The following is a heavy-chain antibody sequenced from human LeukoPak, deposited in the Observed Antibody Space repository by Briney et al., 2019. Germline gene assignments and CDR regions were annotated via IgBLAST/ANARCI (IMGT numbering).Heavy chain of an antibody. CDR3: ARDLIVLRFLEWYAFDI. V-gene: IGHV1-2*02. CDR1: GYTFTSYA. Sequence: ASVKVSCKASGYTFTSYAMHWVRQAPGQRLEWMGWINPNSGGTNYAQKFQGRVTMTRDTSISTAYMELSRLRSDDTAVYYCARDLIVLRFLEWYAFDIWGQGTMVTVSS. D-gene: IGHD3-3*01. CDR2: INPNSGGT. J-gene: IGHJ3*02.